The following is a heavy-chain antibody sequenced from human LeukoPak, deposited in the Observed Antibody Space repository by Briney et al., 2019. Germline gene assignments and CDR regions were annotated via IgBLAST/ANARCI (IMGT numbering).Heavy chain of an antibody. CDR2: ISSSSSYI. V-gene: IGHV3-21*01. D-gene: IGHD6-13*01. CDR3: ARDGSSWHPPFDY. Sequence: GGSLRLSCAASGFNFSSYSKNWVRQAPGKGLEWVSSISSSSSYIYYADSVKGRFTISRDNAKNSLYLQMNSLRAEDTAAYYCARDGSSWHPPFDYWGQGTLVTVSS. J-gene: IGHJ4*02. CDR1: GFNFSSYS.